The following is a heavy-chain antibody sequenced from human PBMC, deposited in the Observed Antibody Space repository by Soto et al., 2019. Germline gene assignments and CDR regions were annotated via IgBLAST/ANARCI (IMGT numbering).Heavy chain of an antibody. J-gene: IGHJ4*02. D-gene: IGHD3-10*01. CDR1: GGSISSSSYY. Sequence: QLQLQESGPGLVKPSETLSLTCTVSGGSISSSSYYWGWIRQPPGKGLEWIGSIYYSGSTYYNPSLKSRVTISVYTSKNQFSLKLSSVTAADTAVYYCATLWFGESPYWGQGTLVTVSS. CDR2: IYYSGST. CDR3: ATLWFGESPY. V-gene: IGHV4-39*01.